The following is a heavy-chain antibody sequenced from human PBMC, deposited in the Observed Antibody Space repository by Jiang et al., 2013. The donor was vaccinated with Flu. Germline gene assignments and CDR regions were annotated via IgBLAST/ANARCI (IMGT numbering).Heavy chain of an antibody. V-gene: IGHV4-59*08. CDR1: GGSISSYY. CDR2: IYYSGST. J-gene: IGHJ4*02. D-gene: IGHD1-26*01. Sequence: GLVKPSETLSLTCTVSGGSISSYYWSWIRQPPGKGLEWIGYIYYSGSTNYNPSLKSRVTISVDTSKNQFSLKLSSVTAADTAVYYCARQGGNSGSSDYWGQGTLVTVSS. CDR3: ARQGGNSGSSDY.